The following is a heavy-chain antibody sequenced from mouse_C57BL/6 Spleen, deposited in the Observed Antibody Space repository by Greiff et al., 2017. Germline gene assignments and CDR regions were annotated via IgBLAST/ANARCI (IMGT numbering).Heavy chain of an antibody. Sequence: QVQLQQPGAELVKPGASVKLSCTASGYTFTSYWMHWVKQRPGRGLEWIGRIDPNSGGTKYTEKFKSKATLTVDKPSSTAYMQLSSLTSEDAAVYYGGRSHSNCWYFDVWGTGTTVTVSS. D-gene: IGHD2-5*01. CDR1: GYTFTSYW. CDR3: GRSHSNCWYFDV. CDR2: IDPNSGGT. J-gene: IGHJ1*03. V-gene: IGHV1-72*01.